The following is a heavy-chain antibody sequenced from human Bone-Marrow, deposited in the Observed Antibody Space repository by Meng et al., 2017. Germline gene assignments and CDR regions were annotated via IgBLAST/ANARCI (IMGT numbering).Heavy chain of an antibody. CDR1: GYTLPSYA. J-gene: IGHJ4*02. D-gene: IGHD6-25*01. CDR3: ARDEDISAAGKLFGDY. CDR2: INAGNGNT. Sequence: QLQLVEFGTGVKKTGALVKVSCKASGYTLPSYAIHWVRQAPGKRPEWMGWINAGNGNTEDSQKFQGRVTITRDTSASTAYMELSRLRSDDTAMYYCARDEDISAAGKLFGDYWGQGTLVTVSS. V-gene: IGHV1-3*01.